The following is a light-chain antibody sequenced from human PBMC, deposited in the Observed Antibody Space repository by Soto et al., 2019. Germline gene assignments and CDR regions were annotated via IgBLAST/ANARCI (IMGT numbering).Light chain of an antibody. V-gene: IGLV2-14*01. Sequence: QSVLTQPASVSGSPGQSITISCTGTSSDVGAYNYVSWYQQFPGKAPKLMIYEVTNRPSGVSNRFSGSKSGNTDSLTISGLQAEDEGDYYCTSFTTSSTYVFGTGTKVTVL. CDR2: EVT. CDR1: SSDVGAYNY. J-gene: IGLJ1*01. CDR3: TSFTTSSTYV.